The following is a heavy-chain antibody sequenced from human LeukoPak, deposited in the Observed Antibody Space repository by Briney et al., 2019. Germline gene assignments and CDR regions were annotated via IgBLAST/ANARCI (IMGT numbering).Heavy chain of an antibody. V-gene: IGHV3-30-3*01. Sequence: GGSLRLSCAASGFTFSSYAMHWVRQAPGKGLEWVAVISYDGSNKYHADSVKGRFTISRDNSKNTLYLQMNSLRAEDTAVYYCARDLGANYYFDYWGQGTLVTVSS. CDR3: ARDLGANYYFDY. CDR1: GFTFSSYA. J-gene: IGHJ4*02. CDR2: ISYDGSNK. D-gene: IGHD1-26*01.